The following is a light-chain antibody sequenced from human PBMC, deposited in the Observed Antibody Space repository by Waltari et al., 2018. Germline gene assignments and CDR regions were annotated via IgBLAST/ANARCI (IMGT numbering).Light chain of an antibody. CDR3: QQYGNSPYT. CDR1: QSITSNY. V-gene: IGKV3-20*01. CDR2: SAS. Sequence: EIVLTQSPGTLSLSAGERATLSCRASQSITSNYLSWYQQKPGQPPRLLIYSASNRATGIPDRFSGSGSGTDFTLTIGRLEPEDFAVYFCQQYGNSPYTFGQGTKLEIK. J-gene: IGKJ2*01.